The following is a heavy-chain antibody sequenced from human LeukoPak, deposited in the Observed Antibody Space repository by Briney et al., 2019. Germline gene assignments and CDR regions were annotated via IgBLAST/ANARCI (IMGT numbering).Heavy chain of an antibody. Sequence: GGSLRLSCAASGFTFSTYAMRWVRQAPGNGLEWVSSISGSGSSTYYADSVKGRFTISRDNSKNTLYLQMNSLRAEDTAVYYCAKRSDYDSCSGYQDFWGQGTLVTVSS. CDR1: GFTFSTYA. J-gene: IGHJ4*02. V-gene: IGHV3-23*01. CDR2: ISGSGSST. CDR3: AKRSDYDSCSGYQDF. D-gene: IGHD3-3*01.